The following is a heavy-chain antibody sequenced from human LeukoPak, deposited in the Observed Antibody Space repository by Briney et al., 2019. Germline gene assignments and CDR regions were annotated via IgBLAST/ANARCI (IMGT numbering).Heavy chain of an antibody. CDR2: INPNSGRT. Sequence: ASVKVSCKASGYTFTGYYMNWVRQAPGQGLEWMGWINPNSGRTSYARNFQGRVIMTRDPSINTAYMELSGLTSNDMAVYYCARTREYSSSWYFPPFDPWGQGTLVTISS. D-gene: IGHD6-13*01. J-gene: IGHJ5*02. V-gene: IGHV1-2*02. CDR3: ARTREYSSSWYFPPFDP. CDR1: GYTFTGYY.